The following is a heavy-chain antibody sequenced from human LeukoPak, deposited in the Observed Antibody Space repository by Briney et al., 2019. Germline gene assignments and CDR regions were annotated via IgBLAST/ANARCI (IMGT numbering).Heavy chain of an antibody. Sequence: QPGGSLRLSCAASGFTFSSYWMSWVRQAPGKGLEWVANIKEDGSEKYYVDSVKGRFTISRDNAKNSLYLQMNSLRAEDTAVYYCGATVTNYYYYCYMDVWGKGTTVTVSS. CDR1: GFTFSSYW. CDR2: IKEDGSEK. V-gene: IGHV3-7*01. D-gene: IGHD4-11*01. J-gene: IGHJ6*03. CDR3: GATVTNYYYYCYMDV.